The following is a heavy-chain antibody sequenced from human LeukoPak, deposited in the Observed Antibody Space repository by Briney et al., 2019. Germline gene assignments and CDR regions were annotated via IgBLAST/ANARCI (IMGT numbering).Heavy chain of an antibody. Sequence: GASVKVSCKASGYTFTSYGFSWVRQAPGQGLELMGWINAYNGNTNYAQKLQGRVTMTTDTSTSTAYMELRSLRFDDTAVYYCARRQGTTLSFDYWGQGTLVTVSS. D-gene: IGHD1-1*01. CDR1: GYTFTSYG. J-gene: IGHJ4*02. V-gene: IGHV1-18*01. CDR3: ARRQGTTLSFDY. CDR2: INAYNGNT.